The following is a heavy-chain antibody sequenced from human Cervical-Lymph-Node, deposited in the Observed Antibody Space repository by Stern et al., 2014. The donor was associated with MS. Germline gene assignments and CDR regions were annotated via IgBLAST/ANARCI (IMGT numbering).Heavy chain of an antibody. D-gene: IGHD6-13*01. CDR3: ARGLFSSSWAPDAFDI. J-gene: IGHJ3*02. CDR1: GGSISSSNW. V-gene: IGHV4-4*02. CDR2: IYHSGST. Sequence: VQLVESGPGLVKPSGTLSLTCAVSGGSISSSNWWSWVRQPPGKGLEWIGHIYHSGSTNYNPSLESRLTIAVAKSKNQFSLKLKSVTAADTAVYYCARGLFSSSWAPDAFDIWGQGTIVTVSS.